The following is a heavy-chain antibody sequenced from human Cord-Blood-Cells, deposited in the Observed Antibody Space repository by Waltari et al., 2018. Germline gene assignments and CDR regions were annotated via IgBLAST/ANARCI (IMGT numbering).Heavy chain of an antibody. Sequence: QVQLVQSGAEVKKPGSSVKVSCKASGGTFSSYAISWVRQATGQGLEWMGGIIPIFGTANYAQKFQGRVTITADESTSTAYMELSILRAEDTAVYYGARGGIVPAARQRWFDPWGQGTLVTVSS. CDR2: IIPIFGTA. J-gene: IGHJ5*02. D-gene: IGHD2-2*01. V-gene: IGHV1-69*01. CDR1: GGTFSSYA. CDR3: ARGGIVPAARQRWFDP.